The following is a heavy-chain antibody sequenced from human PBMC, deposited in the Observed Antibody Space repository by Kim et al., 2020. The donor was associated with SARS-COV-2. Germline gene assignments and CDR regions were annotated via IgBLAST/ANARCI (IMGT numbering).Heavy chain of an antibody. CDR2: ITGSGGNT. J-gene: IGHJ4*02. CDR3: AKGYASGTYHLDY. Sequence: GGSLRLSCAASGFTFSNYALTWVRQAPGKGLEWVSAITGSGGNTFYAESVNGRFTISRDNSKNTLYLQMTSLRAEDTALYYYAKGYASGTYHLDYWGQGT. CDR1: GFTFSNYA. D-gene: IGHD3-10*01. V-gene: IGHV3-23*01.